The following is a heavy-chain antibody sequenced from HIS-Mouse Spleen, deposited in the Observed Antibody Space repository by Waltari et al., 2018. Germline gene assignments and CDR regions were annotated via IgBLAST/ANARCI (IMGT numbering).Heavy chain of an antibody. Sequence: QVQLVESGGGVVQPGRSLRLSCAASGFTFSSYAMHWVRQAPGKGLEWGAVISYDGSTKYDADSVKGRFTISRDNSKNTLYLQMNSLRAEDTAVYYCARVTGGGYWGQGTLVTVSS. D-gene: IGHD3-10*01. CDR2: ISYDGSTK. CDR1: GFTFSSYA. J-gene: IGHJ4*02. CDR3: ARVTGGGY. V-gene: IGHV3-30-3*01.